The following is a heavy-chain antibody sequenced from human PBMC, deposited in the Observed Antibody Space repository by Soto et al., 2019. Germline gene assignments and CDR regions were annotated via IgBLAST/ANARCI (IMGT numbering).Heavy chain of an antibody. CDR1: GFTFSSYG. CDR2: IWYDGSNK. CDR3: ARDLRFGDFDY. J-gene: IGHJ4*02. Sequence: ESGGGVVQPGRSLRLSCAASGFTFSSYGMHWVRQAPGKGLEWVAVIWYDGSNKYYADSVKGRFTISRDNSKNTLYLQMNSLRAEDTAVYYCARDLRFGDFDYWGQGTLVTVSS. D-gene: IGHD3-10*01. V-gene: IGHV3-33*01.